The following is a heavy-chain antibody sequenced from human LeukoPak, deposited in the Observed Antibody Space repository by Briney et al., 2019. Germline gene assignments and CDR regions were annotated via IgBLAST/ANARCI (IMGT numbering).Heavy chain of an antibody. V-gene: IGHV4-34*01. D-gene: IGHD4-17*01. CDR3: ARLSYGDYAGFDY. Sequence: PSETLSLTCAVYGGSFSGYYWSWIRQPPGKGLEWIGEINHSGSTNYNPSLKSRVTISVDTSKNQFSLKLSSVTAADTAVYYCARLSYGDYAGFDYWGQGTLVTVSS. CDR2: INHSGST. CDR1: GGSFSGYY. J-gene: IGHJ4*02.